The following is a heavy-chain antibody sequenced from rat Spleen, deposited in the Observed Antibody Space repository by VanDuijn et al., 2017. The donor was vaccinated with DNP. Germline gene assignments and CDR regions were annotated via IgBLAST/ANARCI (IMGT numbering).Heavy chain of an antibody. D-gene: IGHD1-11*01. V-gene: IGHV5S10*01. Sequence: EVQLVESGGGVVQPGKSLKLSCAASGFSFSDSAMAWVRQSPKMGLEWVATIIYDGSHTFYRDSVQGRFIISRDNAKTTLNLQMDSLRSEDSATYYCTTRGIYGGYDYWGQGVMVTVSS. CDR3: TTRGIYGGYDY. CDR1: GFSFSDSA. J-gene: IGHJ2*01. CDR2: IIYDGSHT.